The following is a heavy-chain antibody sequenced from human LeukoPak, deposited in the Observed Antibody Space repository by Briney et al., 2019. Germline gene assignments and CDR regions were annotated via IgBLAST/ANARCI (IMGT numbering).Heavy chain of an antibody. CDR2: ISSSSSYT. J-gene: IGHJ5*02. V-gene: IGHV3-11*05. D-gene: IGHD2-15*01. CDR1: GFTFSDYY. CDR3: ARGPPLAYCSGGSCYVHWFDP. Sequence: GGSLRLSCAASGFTFSDYYMSWIRQAPGKGLEWVSYISSSSSYTNYADSVKGRFTISRDNAKNSLYLQMNSLRAEDTAVYYCARGPPLAYCSGGSCYVHWFDPWGQGTLVTVSS.